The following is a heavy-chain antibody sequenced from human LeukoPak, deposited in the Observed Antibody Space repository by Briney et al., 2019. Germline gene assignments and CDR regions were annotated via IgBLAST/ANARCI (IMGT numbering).Heavy chain of an antibody. V-gene: IGHV3-64D*09. CDR1: GFTFSSYA. Sequence: GGSQRLSCSASGFTFSSYAMHWVRQAPGKGLEYVSGIISSGGTTYYANSVKGRFTISRDNSKNTLYLQMNHLRIKDTAVYYCVKDDHGNSPDWGQGTLVTVSS. D-gene: IGHD4-23*01. CDR3: VKDDHGNSPD. J-gene: IGHJ4*02. CDR2: IISSGGTT.